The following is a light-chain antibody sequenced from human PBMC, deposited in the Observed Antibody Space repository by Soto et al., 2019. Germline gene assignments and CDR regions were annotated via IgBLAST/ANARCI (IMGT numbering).Light chain of an antibody. CDR1: SSDVGGYNY. CDR3: SSSAGSSNLV. V-gene: IGLV2-8*01. CDR2: EVS. J-gene: IGLJ2*01. Sequence: QSVLTQPPSASGSPGQSVTISCSGTSSDVGGYNYVSWYQQHPGKAPKLMIYEVSKRPSGVPDRFSGSKSGNTASLTVSGLQAEDEADYYCSSSAGSSNLVFGGGTKLTVL.